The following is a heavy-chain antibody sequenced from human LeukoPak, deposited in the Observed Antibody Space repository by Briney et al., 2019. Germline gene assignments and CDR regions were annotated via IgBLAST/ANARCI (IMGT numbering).Heavy chain of an antibody. Sequence: GGSLRLSCAASGFTFSNYAMSWVRQAPGKGLEWVSAISGSDGSTYYADSVKGRFTISRDNSKNTLYLQMNSLSAEDTAVYYCEKDLGGSGDYRPYWGQGSVVTVSS. D-gene: IGHD2-21*02. CDR2: ISGSDGST. J-gene: IGHJ4*02. CDR1: GFTFSNYA. V-gene: IGHV3-23*01. CDR3: EKDLGGSGDYRPY.